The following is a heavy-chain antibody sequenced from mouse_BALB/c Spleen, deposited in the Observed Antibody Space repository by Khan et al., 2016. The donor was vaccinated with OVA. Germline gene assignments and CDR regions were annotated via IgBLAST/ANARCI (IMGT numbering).Heavy chain of an antibody. V-gene: IGHV1-7*01. J-gene: IGHJ2*01. CDR3: ARRGLRWDFDY. D-gene: IGHD1-1*01. Sequence: QVQLKESGAELAKPGASVKMSCKASGYTFINYWILWVKQRPGQGLEWIGYIYPSTGYTEYNQNFKDKATWTADKSSSTVYMQLSSLTSEDSACYYCARRGLRWDFDYWGQGTTLTVSS. CDR1: GYTFINYW. CDR2: IYPSTGYT.